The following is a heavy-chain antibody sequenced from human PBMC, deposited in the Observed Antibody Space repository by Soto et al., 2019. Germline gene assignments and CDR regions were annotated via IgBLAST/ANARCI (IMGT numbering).Heavy chain of an antibody. D-gene: IGHD4-17*01. CDR1: GFTFISYG. J-gene: IGHJ6*02. CDR3: ARDYGDYFYYYYYGMDV. Sequence: GGSLRLSCAASGFTFISYGMHWVRQAPGKGLEWVAVIWYDGSNKYYADSVKGRFTISRDNSKNTLYLQMNSLRAEDTAVYYCARDYGDYFYYYYYGMDVWGQGTTVTVSS. V-gene: IGHV3-33*01. CDR2: IWYDGSNK.